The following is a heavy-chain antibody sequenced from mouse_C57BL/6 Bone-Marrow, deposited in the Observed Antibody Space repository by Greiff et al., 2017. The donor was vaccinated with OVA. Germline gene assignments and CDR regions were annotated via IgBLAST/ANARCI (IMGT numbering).Heavy chain of an antibody. V-gene: IGHV5-12*01. D-gene: IGHD2-1*01. J-gene: IGHJ1*03. CDR3: ARHRALVYYGYWYFDV. CDR2: ISNGGGST. Sequence: EVKLVESGGGLVQPGGSLKLSCAASGFTFSDYYMYWVRQTPEKRLEWVAYISNGGGSTYYPDTVKGRFTISRDNAKNTLYLQMSRLKSEDTAMYYCARHRALVYYGYWYFDVWGTGTTVTVSS. CDR1: GFTFSDYY.